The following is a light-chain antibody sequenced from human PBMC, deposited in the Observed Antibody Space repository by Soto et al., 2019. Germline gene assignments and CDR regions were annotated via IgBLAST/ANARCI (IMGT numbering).Light chain of an antibody. CDR2: EGT. CDR3: CSFAHPGSLV. J-gene: IGLJ3*02. V-gene: IGLV2-23*01. Sequence: QSALTQPASVSGSPGQSITISCTGSSSDIGRSNLVSWYQQHPGKAPKLMIYEGTKRPSGVSDRFSGSKSGNTASLTISGLQADDEADYHCCSFAHPGSLVFGGGTKVTVL. CDR1: SSDIGRSNL.